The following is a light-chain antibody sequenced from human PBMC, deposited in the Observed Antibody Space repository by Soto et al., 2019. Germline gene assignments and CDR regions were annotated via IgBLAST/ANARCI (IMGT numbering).Light chain of an antibody. CDR2: DAS. Sequence: VLTQSQATMSVSPGARDTLSCRPSQSVGTFFAWYQQKPGQAPRLLIYDASNRATGIPARFSGSGSGTDFTLTISSLEPEDFALYYCQQCYNWPQWTFCHGTKVDIK. CDR3: QQCYNWPQWT. V-gene: IGKV3-11*01. CDR1: QSVGTF. J-gene: IGKJ1*01.